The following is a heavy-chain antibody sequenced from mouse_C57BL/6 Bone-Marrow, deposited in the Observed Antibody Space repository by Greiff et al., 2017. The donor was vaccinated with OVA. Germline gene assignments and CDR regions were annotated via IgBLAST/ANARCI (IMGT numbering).Heavy chain of an antibody. V-gene: IGHV1-64*01. D-gene: IGHD1-1*01. CDR3: ARTLYYYPFY. Sequence: QVHVKQPGAELVKPGASVKLSCKASGYTFTSYWMHWVKQRPGQGLEWIGMIHPNSGSTNYNEKFKSKATLTVDKSSSTAYMQLSSLTSEDSAVYYCARTLYYYPFYWGQGTTLTVSS. CDR1: GYTFTSYW. CDR2: IHPNSGST. J-gene: IGHJ2*01.